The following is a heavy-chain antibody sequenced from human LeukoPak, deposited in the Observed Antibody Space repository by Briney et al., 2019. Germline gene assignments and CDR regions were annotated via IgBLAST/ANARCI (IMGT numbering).Heavy chain of an antibody. J-gene: IGHJ6*03. Sequence: PSETLFLTCSVSGASISSYFWSRIRQPPGKGLEWIGYIYYSGTTNYNPSLKSRIAISLDMSKKQFSLRMRSVTAADTAVYYCARSTSGYYSKHYYFYMDVWGKGTTVTVSS. D-gene: IGHD3-22*01. CDR3: ARSTSGYYSKHYYFYMDV. CDR2: IYYSGTT. CDR1: GASISSYF. V-gene: IGHV4-59*01.